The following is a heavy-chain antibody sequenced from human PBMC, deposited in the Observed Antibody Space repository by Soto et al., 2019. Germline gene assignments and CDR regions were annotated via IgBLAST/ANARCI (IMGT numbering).Heavy chain of an antibody. CDR2: TYYRSKWYN. J-gene: IGHJ6*02. Sequence: SQTLSLTCAISGDSVSSNSAAWNWIRQSPSRGLEWLGRTYYRSKWYNDYAVSVKSRITINPDTSKNQFSLQLNSVTPENTAVYYCARGCSNTSCYLSYGMDVLGPVTTVAVSS. V-gene: IGHV6-1*01. CDR1: GDSVSSNSAA. D-gene: IGHD2-2*01. CDR3: ARGCSNTSCYLSYGMDV.